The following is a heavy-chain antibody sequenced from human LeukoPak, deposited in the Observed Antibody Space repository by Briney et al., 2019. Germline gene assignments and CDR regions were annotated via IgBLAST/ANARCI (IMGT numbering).Heavy chain of an antibody. D-gene: IGHD6-19*01. CDR3: ARDRGGWYNFDY. Sequence: SCVTVSCKASGYAFTGYYMHWVRQAPGQGLERMGWINPNNGGTKYAQKFQGRVTMTRDTSINTAYVELSRLRSDDTAVYYCARDRGGWYNFDYWGQGTLITVTS. V-gene: IGHV1-2*02. CDR2: INPNNGGT. CDR1: GYAFTGYY. J-gene: IGHJ4*02.